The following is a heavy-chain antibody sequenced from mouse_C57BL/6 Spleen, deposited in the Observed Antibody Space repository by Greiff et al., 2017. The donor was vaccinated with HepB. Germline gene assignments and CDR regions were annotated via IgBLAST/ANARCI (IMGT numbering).Heavy chain of an antibody. Sequence: QVQLQQPGAELVKPGASVKMSCKASGYTFTSYWITWVKQRPGQGLEWIGDIYPGSGSTNYNEKFKSKATLTVDTSSSTAYMQLSSLTSEDSAVYYCARGAITTGVARDFDYWGQGTTLTVSS. V-gene: IGHV1-55*01. CDR3: ARGAITTGVARDFDY. CDR1: GYTFTSYW. D-gene: IGHD1-1*01. J-gene: IGHJ2*01. CDR2: IYPGSGST.